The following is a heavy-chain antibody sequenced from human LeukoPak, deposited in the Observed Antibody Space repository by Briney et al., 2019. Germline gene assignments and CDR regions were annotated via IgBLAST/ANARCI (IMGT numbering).Heavy chain of an antibody. V-gene: IGHV3-48*03. J-gene: IGHJ3*02. CDR3: ARDRDIFDI. CDR2: ISSSGSPI. CDR1: GFTFSNYE. D-gene: IGHD3-10*01. Sequence: GGSLRLSCAASGFTFSNYEMNWVRQAPGKGLEWISYISSSGSPIYYANSVQGRFTISRDNAKNSLYLQMNSLRDEDTAVYYCARDRDIFDIWGQGTMVTVSS.